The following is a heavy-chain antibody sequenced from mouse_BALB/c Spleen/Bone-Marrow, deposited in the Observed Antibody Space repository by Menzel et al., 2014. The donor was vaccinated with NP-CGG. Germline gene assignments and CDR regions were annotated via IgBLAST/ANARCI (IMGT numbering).Heavy chain of an antibody. CDR2: ISNGGGST. CDR1: GFTFSSYT. V-gene: IGHV5-12-2*01. CDR3: ARGNGFAY. Sequence: EVQLVESGGGLVQPGGSLKLSCAASGFTFSSYTMSWVRQTPEKRLDWVAYISNGGGSTYYPDTVKGRFTISRDNAKNTLYLQMSSLKSEDTAMYYCARGNGFAYWGQGALVPVSA. J-gene: IGHJ3*01.